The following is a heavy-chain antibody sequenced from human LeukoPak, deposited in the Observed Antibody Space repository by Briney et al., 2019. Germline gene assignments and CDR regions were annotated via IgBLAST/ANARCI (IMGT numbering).Heavy chain of an antibody. J-gene: IGHJ4*02. Sequence: GGSLRLSCAASGFTFSNHGMHWVRQAPGKGLEWVSSISSSSSYIYYADSVKGRFTISRDNAKNSLYLQMNSLRAEDTAVYYCAREAVAGNDYWGQGTLVTVSS. D-gene: IGHD6-19*01. CDR1: GFTFSNHG. V-gene: IGHV3-21*01. CDR3: AREAVAGNDY. CDR2: ISSSSSYI.